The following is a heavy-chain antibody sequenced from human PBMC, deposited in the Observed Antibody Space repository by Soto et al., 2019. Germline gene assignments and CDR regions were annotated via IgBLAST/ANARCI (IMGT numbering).Heavy chain of an antibody. CDR2: IIPIFGTA. V-gene: IGHV1-69*06. CDR1: GGTFSSYA. Sequence: QVQLVQSGAEVKKPGSSVKVSCKASGGTFSSYAISWVRQAPGQGLEWMGGIIPIFGTANYAQKFQGRVTMTTDTSTSTAYMELRSLRSDDTAVYYCARDTGREALRFLEWLNYGMDVWGQGTTVTVSS. J-gene: IGHJ6*02. CDR3: ARDTGREALRFLEWLNYGMDV. D-gene: IGHD3-3*01.